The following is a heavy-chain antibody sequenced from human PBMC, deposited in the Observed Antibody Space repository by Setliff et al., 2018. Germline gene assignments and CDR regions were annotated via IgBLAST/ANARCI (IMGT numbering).Heavy chain of an antibody. V-gene: IGHV1-2*04. CDR3: ARGRDFWSGYLVY. CDR2: INPNSGGT. CDR1: GYTFTGYY. Sequence: ASVKVSCKASGYTFTGYYMHWVRQAPGQGLEWMGWINPNSGGTNYAQKFQGWVTKTGDTSISTAYMELSRLRSDDTAVYYCARGRDFWSGYLVYWGQGTLVTVSS. D-gene: IGHD3-3*01. J-gene: IGHJ4*02.